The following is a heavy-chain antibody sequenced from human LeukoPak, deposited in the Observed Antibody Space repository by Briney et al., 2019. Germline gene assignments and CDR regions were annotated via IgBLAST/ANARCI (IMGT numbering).Heavy chain of an antibody. CDR3: AMLAKMATIDDFDY. CDR1: GFSFSSYW. D-gene: IGHD5-24*01. J-gene: IGHJ4*02. Sequence: GGSLRLSCAASGFSFSSYWMHWVRQAPGKGLVWVSRISSDASSTNYADSVKGRFTISRDNPKNTLYLQMNSLRAEDTAVYYCAMLAKMATIDDFDYWGQGTLVTVSS. CDR2: ISSDASST. V-gene: IGHV3-74*01.